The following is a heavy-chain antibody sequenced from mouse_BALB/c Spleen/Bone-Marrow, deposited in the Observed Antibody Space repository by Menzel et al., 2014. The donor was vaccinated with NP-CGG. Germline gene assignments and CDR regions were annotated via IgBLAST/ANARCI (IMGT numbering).Heavy chain of an antibody. CDR2: IRNKANGYTT. J-gene: IGHJ1*01. CDR1: GFTFTDYY. Sequence: EVQRVESGGGSVQPGGSLRLSCATSGFTFTDYYMSWVRQPPGKALEWLGFIRNKANGYTTEYSASVKGRFTISRDNSKRFLYLKMTTLRVEDSAFYSCARDESVEIFCYFDVWGAGPTAVVSP. V-gene: IGHV7-3*02. CDR3: ARDESVEIFCYFDV.